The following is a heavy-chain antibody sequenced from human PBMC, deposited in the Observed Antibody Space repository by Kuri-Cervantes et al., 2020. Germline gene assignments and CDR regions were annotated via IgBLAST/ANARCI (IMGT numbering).Heavy chain of an antibody. J-gene: IGHJ4*02. CDR2: INHSGST. CDR3: ARVKQLVNYFYFDY. V-gene: IGHV4-34*01. Sequence: SETLSLTCAGYGGSFSGYYWSWIRQPPGKGLEWIGEINHSGSTNYNPSLKSRVTISVDTSKNQFSLEVSSVTAADTAVYYCARVKQLVNYFYFDYWGQGTLVTVSS. D-gene: IGHD6-13*01. CDR1: GGSFSGYY.